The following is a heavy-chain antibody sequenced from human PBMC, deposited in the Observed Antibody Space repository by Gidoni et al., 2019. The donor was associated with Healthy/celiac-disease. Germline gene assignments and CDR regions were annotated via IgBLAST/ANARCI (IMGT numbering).Heavy chain of an antibody. J-gene: IGHJ1*01. CDR3: AKDRATMIVVVSGNFQH. Sequence: QVQLVESGGGVVQPGRSLRLSCAASGFTFSSYGMHWVRQAPGKGLEWVAVISYDGSNKYYADSVKGRFTISRDNSKNTLYLQMNSLRAEDTAVYYCAKDRATMIVVVSGNFQHWGQGTLVTVSS. CDR2: ISYDGSNK. D-gene: IGHD3-22*01. V-gene: IGHV3-30*18. CDR1: GFTFSSYG.